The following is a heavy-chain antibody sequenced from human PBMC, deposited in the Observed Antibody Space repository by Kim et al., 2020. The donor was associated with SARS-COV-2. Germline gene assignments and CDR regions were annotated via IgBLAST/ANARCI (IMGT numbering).Heavy chain of an antibody. Sequence: SETLSLTCAVYGGSFSGYYWSWIRQPPGKGLEWIGEINHSGSTNYNPSLKSRVTISVDTSKNQFSLKLSSVTAADTAVYYCARGPLGVTTSSPYYYYGMDVWGQGTTVTVSS. D-gene: IGHD4-4*01. V-gene: IGHV4-34*01. CDR1: GGSFSGYY. CDR2: INHSGST. CDR3: ARGPLGVTTSSPYYYYGMDV. J-gene: IGHJ6*02.